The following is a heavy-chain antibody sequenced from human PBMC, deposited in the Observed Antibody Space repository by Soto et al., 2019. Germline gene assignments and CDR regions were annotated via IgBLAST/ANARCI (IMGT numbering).Heavy chain of an antibody. Sequence: ASVKVSCKASGYTFTSYGISWVRQAPGQGLEWMGWISAYNGNTNYAQKLQGRVTMTTDTSTSTAYMELRSLRSDDTAVYYCARERAVADAECFQHWGQGTLVTVSS. CDR2: ISAYNGNT. V-gene: IGHV1-18*04. D-gene: IGHD6-19*01. J-gene: IGHJ1*01. CDR1: GYTFTSYG. CDR3: ARERAVADAECFQH.